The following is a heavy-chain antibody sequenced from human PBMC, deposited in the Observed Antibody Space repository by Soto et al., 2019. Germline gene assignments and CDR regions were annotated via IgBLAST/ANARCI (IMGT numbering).Heavy chain of an antibody. CDR2: ISYDGSNK. Sequence: GGSLRLSCAASGFTFSSYGMHWVRQAPGKGLEWVAVISYDGSNKYYADSVKGRFTISRDNSKNTLYLQMNSLRAEDTAVYYCAKEAGIYYMDVWGKGNTVTVSS. D-gene: IGHD6-13*01. V-gene: IGHV3-30*18. CDR3: AKEAGIYYMDV. CDR1: GFTFSSYG. J-gene: IGHJ6*03.